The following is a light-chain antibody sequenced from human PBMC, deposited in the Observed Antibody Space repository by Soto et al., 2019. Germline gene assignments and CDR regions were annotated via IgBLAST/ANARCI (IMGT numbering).Light chain of an antibody. CDR3: QQYGSSGT. V-gene: IGKV3-20*01. J-gene: IGKJ1*01. Sequence: EILMTQSPGTMSLSPGERANLSCRASQSVSNNYLAWYQQKPGQAPRLLIYGASNRATGIPDRFSGSGSGTDFTLTISRLEPEDFAVYYCQQYGSSGTFGQGTKVDIK. CDR1: QSVSNNY. CDR2: GAS.